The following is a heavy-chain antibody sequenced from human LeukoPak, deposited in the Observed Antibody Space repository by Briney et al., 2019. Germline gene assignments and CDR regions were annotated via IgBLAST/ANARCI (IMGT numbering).Heavy chain of an antibody. D-gene: IGHD4-17*01. CDR2: IYYSGST. Sequence: PWETLSLTCTVSGGSISSSSYYWGWIRQPPGKGLEWIGSIYYSGSTHYNPSLRSRVTISVDTSKNQFSLKLDSVTAADTAVYYCARHDHSDFGDPNWFDPWGQGTLFTVSS. CDR3: ARHDHSDFGDPNWFDP. V-gene: IGHV4-39*01. J-gene: IGHJ5*02. CDR1: GGSISSSSYY.